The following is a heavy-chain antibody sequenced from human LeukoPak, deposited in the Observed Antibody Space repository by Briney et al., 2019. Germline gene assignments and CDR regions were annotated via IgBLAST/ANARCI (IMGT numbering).Heavy chain of an antibody. CDR3: VRYGSWSYSH. J-gene: IGHJ4*02. V-gene: IGHV3-7*03. D-gene: IGHD3-10*01. CDR1: GFTFSTYW. CDR2: IKEDGSQK. Sequence: PGGSLRLSCAASGFTFSTYWMSWVRQAPGKGLEWVTNIKEDGSQKNYVESVKGRFTISRDNAKNLLSLQMNSLRAEGTAVYYCVRYGSWSYSHWGQGTLVTVSS.